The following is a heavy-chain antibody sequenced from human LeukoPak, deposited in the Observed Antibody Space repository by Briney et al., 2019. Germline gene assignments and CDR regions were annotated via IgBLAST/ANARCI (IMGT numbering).Heavy chain of an antibody. CDR1: GFNFNNYV. D-gene: IGHD4-11*01. J-gene: IGHJ4*02. CDR2: LFVGGAST. Sequence: GGSLRLSCAASGFNFNNYVMSWVRQAPGKGLEWVSVLFVGGASTLYADSVKGRFTISGDTSKNTLYLQMNGLRAEDTAVYFCAKECDYSPGHKFDLWGQGTLVTVSS. CDR3: AKECDYSPGHKFDL. V-gene: IGHV3-23*01.